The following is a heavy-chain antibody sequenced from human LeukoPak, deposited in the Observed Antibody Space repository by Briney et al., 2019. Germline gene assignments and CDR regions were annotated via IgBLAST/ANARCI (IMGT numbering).Heavy chain of an antibody. V-gene: IGHV4-30-4*01. Sequence: PSQTLSLTCTVSGGSISSGDYYWRWIRQPPGKGLEWIGYIYYSGSTYYNPSLKSRVTISVDTSKNQFSLKLSSVTAADTAVYYCARGDFWSGYSNWFDPWGQGTLATVSS. J-gene: IGHJ5*02. D-gene: IGHD3-3*01. CDR2: IYYSGST. CDR3: ARGDFWSGYSNWFDP. CDR1: GGSISSGDYY.